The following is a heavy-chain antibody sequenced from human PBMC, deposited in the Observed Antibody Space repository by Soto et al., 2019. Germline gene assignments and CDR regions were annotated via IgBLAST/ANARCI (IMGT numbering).Heavy chain of an antibody. CDR1: GYIFPNYG. V-gene: IGHV1-18*04. D-gene: IGHD3-10*01. CDR2: VSPYSGNT. J-gene: IGHJ5*02. Sequence: QVQLVQSGAEVKKPGASVKVSCRASGYIFPNYGISWVRQAPAQGLQWMGWVSPYSGNTKSAKNCQDKVPMSTGTATTTAYMELRNLTSDDTALYFCARVNQSKARRGGNWFDPWGQGTLVTVSS. CDR3: ARVNQSKARRGGNWFDP.